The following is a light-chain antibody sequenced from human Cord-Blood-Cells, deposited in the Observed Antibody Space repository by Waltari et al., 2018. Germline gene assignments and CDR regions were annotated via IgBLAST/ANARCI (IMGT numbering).Light chain of an antibody. V-gene: IGLV2-14*01. CDR3: SSYTSSSTWV. CDR2: DVS. CDR1: SSDVGGYNY. Sequence: QSVLTQPASVSGSPGQSITISCTGTSSDVGGYNYVSWYQQHPGKAPKLMIYDVSKRPSGVSNRFSGSKYGNTASLTISGLQAEDEADYYCSSYTSSSTWVFGGGTKLTVL. J-gene: IGLJ3*02.